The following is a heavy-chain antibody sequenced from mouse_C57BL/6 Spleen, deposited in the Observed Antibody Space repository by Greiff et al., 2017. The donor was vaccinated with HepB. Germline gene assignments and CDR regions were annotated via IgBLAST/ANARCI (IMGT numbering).Heavy chain of an antibody. Sequence: VKLQESGPELVKPGASVKISCKASGYAFSSSWMNWVKQRPGKGLEWIGRIYPGDGDTNYNGKFKGKATLTADKSSSTAYMQLSSLTSEDSAVYFCARQLRLQYFDYWGQGTTLTVSS. D-gene: IGHD3-2*02. V-gene: IGHV1-82*01. J-gene: IGHJ2*01. CDR2: IYPGDGDT. CDR3: ARQLRLQYFDY. CDR1: GYAFSSSW.